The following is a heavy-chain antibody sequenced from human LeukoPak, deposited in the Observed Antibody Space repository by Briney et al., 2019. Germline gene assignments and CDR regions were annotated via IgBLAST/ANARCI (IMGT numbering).Heavy chain of an antibody. CDR1: GFTFSGHG. CDR3: ATDLAWGCFDP. V-gene: IGHV3-23*01. Sequence: GGSLRLSCAASGFTFSGHGMNWVRQAPGKGLEWVSGITGSGATTYYADSVKGRFTISRDNSKNTLYLQMNSLRAEDTAVYYCATDLAWGCFDPWGQGTLVTVSS. CDR2: ITGSGATT. J-gene: IGHJ5*02. D-gene: IGHD3-16*01.